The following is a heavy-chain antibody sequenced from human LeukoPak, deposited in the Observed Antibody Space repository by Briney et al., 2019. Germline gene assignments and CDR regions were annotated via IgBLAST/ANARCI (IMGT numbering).Heavy chain of an antibody. V-gene: IGHV4-34*01. CDR1: GGSFSDYY. Sequence: SETLSLTCAVYGGSFSDYYWSWIRQPPGKGLEWISEINHSGSTNYNPSLKSRVTISVDTSKNQFSLKLSSVTAADTAVYYCARPIIPAANGGFDYWGQGTLVTVSS. CDR2: INHSGST. J-gene: IGHJ4*02. CDR3: ARPIIPAANGGFDY. D-gene: IGHD2-2*01.